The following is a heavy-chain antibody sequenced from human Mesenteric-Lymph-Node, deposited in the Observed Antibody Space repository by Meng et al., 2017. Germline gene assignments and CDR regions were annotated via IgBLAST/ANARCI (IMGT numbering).Heavy chain of an antibody. V-gene: IGHV1-2*02. Sequence: ASVKVSCKASGYTFSDYYMHWVRQAPGQGLEWMGWINPNTSGTNSAQKFQGRVAMTRDTSIGTAYMEMSSLRSDDTAVYYCARLFGDFGDLYYFDLWGQGTVVTVSS. J-gene: IGHJ4*02. CDR1: GYTFSDYY. CDR2: INPNTSGT. CDR3: ARLFGDFGDLYYFDL. D-gene: IGHD3-10*01.